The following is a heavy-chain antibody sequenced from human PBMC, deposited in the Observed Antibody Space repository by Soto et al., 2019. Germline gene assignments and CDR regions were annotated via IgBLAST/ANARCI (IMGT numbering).Heavy chain of an antibody. CDR2: INHSGST. D-gene: IGHD5-12*01. V-gene: IGHV4-34*01. CDR1: GGSFSGYY. Sequence: QVQLQQWGAGLLKPSETLSLTCAVYGGSFSGYYWSWIRQPPGKGLEWIGEINHSGSTNYNPSLKSRVTISVDASKNQFSLKLRSVTAADTAVYYCARFSGYDSYYFDYWGQGTLVTVSS. CDR3: ARFSGYDSYYFDY. J-gene: IGHJ4*02.